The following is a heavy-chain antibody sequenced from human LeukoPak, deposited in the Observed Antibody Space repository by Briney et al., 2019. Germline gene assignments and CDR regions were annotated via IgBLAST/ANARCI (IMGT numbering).Heavy chain of an antibody. V-gene: IGHV3-30*04. CDR2: ISYDGSNK. Sequence: GGSLRLSCAASGFTFSSYAMHWVRQAPGKGLEWVAVISYDGSNKYYADSVKGRFTISRDNSKNTLYLQMNSLRAEDTAVYYCAKDFADSYMDVWGKGTTVTISS. CDR1: GFTFSSYA. CDR3: AKDFADSYMDV. J-gene: IGHJ6*03.